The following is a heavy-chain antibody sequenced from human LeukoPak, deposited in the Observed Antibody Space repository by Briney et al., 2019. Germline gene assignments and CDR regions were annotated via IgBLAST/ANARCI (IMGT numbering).Heavy chain of an antibody. CDR1: GFTFSNAW. D-gene: IGHD3-22*01. J-gene: IGHJ4*02. V-gene: IGHV3-15*01. CDR3: TTDTPQDSSGYYYTVGY. CDR2: IKSKTDGGTT. Sequence: GGSLRLSCAASGFTFSNAWMSWVRQAPGKGLEWVGRIKSKTDGGTTDYAAPVKGRFTISRDDSKNTLYLQMNSLKTEDTAVYYCTTDTPQDSSGYYYTVGYWGRGTLVTVSS.